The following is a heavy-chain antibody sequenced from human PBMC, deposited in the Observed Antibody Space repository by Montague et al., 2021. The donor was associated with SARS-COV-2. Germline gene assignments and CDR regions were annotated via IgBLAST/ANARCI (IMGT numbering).Heavy chain of an antibody. CDR2: IHHGGST. CDR1: GGSFSTYS. D-gene: IGHD3-10*01. J-gene: IGHJ6*03. CDR3: ARLGDGAVPSPILGVGPYYSYYYMDV. V-gene: IGHV4-34*01. Sequence: SETLSLTCAVHGGSFSTYSWNWIRQPPGKGLGWIGEIHHGGSTNYNPSLKSRVTISADTTKNQFSLKLTSVAAADTAVYYCARLGDGAVPSPILGVGPYYSYYYMDVWGKGTTVTVSS.